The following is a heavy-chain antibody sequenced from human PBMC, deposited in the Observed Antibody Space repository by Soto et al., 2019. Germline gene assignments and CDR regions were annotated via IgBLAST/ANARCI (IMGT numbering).Heavy chain of an antibody. CDR2: IDPSDSYT. V-gene: IGHV5-10-1*01. CDR3: ARQWTNWTHYYGMDV. CDR1: GYSFTSYW. J-gene: IGHJ6*02. D-gene: IGHD1-1*01. Sequence: PGESLKISCKGSGYSFTSYWISWVRQMPGKGLEWMGRIDPSDSYTNYSPSFQGHVTISADKSISTAYLQWSSLKASDTAMYYCARQWTNWTHYYGMDVWGQGNPGHRLL.